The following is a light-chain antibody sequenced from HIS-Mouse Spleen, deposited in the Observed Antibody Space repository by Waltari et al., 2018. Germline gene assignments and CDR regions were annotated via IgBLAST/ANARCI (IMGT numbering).Light chain of an antibody. CDR1: ALPKKY. CDR2: ADS. V-gene: IGLV3-10*01. J-gene: IGLJ2*01. CDR3: YSTDSSGNHRV. Sequence: SYELTQPPSVSVSPGQTARITCSGDALPKKYAYWYQQQSGQAPLLVIHADSKRPSGIPERCSASRSRTMATLTISAAQVEDEAAYYCYSTDSSGNHRVFGGGTKLTVL.